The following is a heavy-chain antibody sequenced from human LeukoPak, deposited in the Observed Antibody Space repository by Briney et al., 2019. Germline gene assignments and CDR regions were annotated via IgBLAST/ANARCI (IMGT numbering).Heavy chain of an antibody. CDR2: INPNSGGT. CDR1: GYTFTGYH. CDR3: ARGILYCSGGSCYGYFDY. V-gene: IGHV1-2*02. D-gene: IGHD2-15*01. J-gene: IGHJ4*02. Sequence: GASVKVSCKASGYTFTGYHIHWVRQAPGQGLEWMGWINPNSGGTNYAQKFQGRVTMTRDTSISTAYMELSRLTSDDTAVYYCARGILYCSGGSCYGYFDYWGQGTLVTVSS.